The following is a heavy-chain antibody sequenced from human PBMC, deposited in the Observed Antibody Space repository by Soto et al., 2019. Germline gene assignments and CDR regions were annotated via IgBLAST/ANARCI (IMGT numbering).Heavy chain of an antibody. CDR3: ERIYDYGVLYSDY. Sequence: SLTCDACGGYSSRSKGWRWVRQPPGKGQEWIGEMYHSGSTNYNPSLKSRVTISVDTSKTQFSLKLSSVTAADTAVYYCERIYDYGVLYSDYWGQRTLVTVSS. CDR2: MYHSGST. D-gene: IGHD4-17*01. CDR1: GGYSSRSKG. J-gene: IGHJ4*02. V-gene: IGHV4-4*02.